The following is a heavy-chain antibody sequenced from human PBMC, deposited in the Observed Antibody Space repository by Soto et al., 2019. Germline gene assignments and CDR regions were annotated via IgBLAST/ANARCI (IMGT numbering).Heavy chain of an antibody. D-gene: IGHD4-17*01. CDR3: AGGHGAYPMGYLGSKGSNLGGFGF. Sequence: QVQLVQSGAEVKKPGSSVKVSCKASGGTFSSYAISWVRQAPGQGLEWMGGIIPIFGTANYAQKFQGRVTISRDQFTEPAYLGVGSLETGGTARYFWAGGHGAYPMGYLGSKGSNLGGFGFWGQGTLVTVSS. V-gene: IGHV1-69*01. CDR2: IIPIFGTA. CDR1: GGTFSSYA. J-gene: IGHJ4*02.